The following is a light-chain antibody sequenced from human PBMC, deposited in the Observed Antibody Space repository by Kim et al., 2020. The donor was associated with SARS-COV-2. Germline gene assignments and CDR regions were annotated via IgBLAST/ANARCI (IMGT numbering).Light chain of an antibody. V-gene: IGKV3-20*01. J-gene: IGKJ2*01. Sequence: LSPGDRATISCRASQSVGSKYLAWYQQKPGQAPRLLIYGASSRATGIPDRFSGYESGTDFTLTISSLEPEDFAVYYCQQYGVSPYTFGQGTKLEI. CDR2: GAS. CDR1: QSVGSKY. CDR3: QQYGVSPYT.